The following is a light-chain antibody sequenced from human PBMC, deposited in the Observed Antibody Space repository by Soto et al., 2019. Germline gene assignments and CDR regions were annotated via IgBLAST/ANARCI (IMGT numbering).Light chain of an antibody. CDR2: EVS. V-gene: IGLV2-8*01. CDR3: SSYAGSNNLV. CDR1: SSGVGGYNY. J-gene: IGLJ1*01. Sequence: QSVLTQPPSASGSPGQSVTISCTGTSSGVGGYNYVSWYQQHPGKAPKLMIYEVSKRPSGVPDRFSGSKSGNTASLTVSVLQAEDEADYYCSSYAGSNNLVFGTGTKVTVL.